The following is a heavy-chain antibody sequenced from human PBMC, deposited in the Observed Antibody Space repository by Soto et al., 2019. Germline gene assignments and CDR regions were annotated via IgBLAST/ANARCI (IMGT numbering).Heavy chain of an antibody. J-gene: IGHJ3*02. CDR2: IYYSGST. CDR3: ARNSRPDFWSCPRGNAFDI. V-gene: IGHV4-28*01. CDR1: GYSISSSNW. Sequence: QVQLQESGPGLVKPSDTLSLTCAVSGYSISSSNWWGWIRQPPGKGLEWIGYIYYSGSTYYNPSLKSRVTMSVDTSKNQFSLKLRSVTAVDTAVYYCARNSRPDFWSCPRGNAFDIWGQGTMVTVSS. D-gene: IGHD3-3*01.